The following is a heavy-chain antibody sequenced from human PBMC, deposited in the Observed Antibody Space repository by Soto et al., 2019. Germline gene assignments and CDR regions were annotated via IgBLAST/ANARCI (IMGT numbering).Heavy chain of an antibody. V-gene: IGHV1-69*01. CDR3: ARDAIFGVVIRGIDYYYGMDD. CDR1: GGTFSNYA. D-gene: IGHD3-3*01. CDR2: IIPIFGTT. J-gene: IGHJ6*02. Sequence: QVQLVQSGAEVKKPGSSVKVSCKASGGTFSNYAISWVRQAPGRGLEWMGGIIPIFGTTNYAQKFQGRVTITADEYTSTAYMELSSLRSEDTAVYYCARDAIFGVVIRGIDYYYGMDDWGQGTKVTVSS.